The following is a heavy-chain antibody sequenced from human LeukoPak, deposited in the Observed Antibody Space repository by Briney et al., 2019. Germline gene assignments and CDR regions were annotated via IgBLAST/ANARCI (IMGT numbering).Heavy chain of an antibody. V-gene: IGHV4-59*01. J-gene: IGHJ5*02. D-gene: IGHD2-2*02. Sequence: PSETLSLTCTVSGGTISSYYWSWIRQPPGKGLEWTGYIYYSGSTNYNPSLKSRVTISVGTSKNQFSLKLSSVTAADTAVYYCAIVAEEAAIDPNTFEACGQGTLVTVSS. CDR1: GGTISSYY. CDR3: AIVAEEAAIDPNTFEA. CDR2: IYYSGST.